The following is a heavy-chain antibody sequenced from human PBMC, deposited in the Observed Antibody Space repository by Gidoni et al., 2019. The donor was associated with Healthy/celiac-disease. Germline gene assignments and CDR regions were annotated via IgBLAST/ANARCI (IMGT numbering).Heavy chain of an antibody. CDR1: GFPFSSYS. Sequence: EVQLVESGGGLVKPGGSLRLSCAASGFPFSSYSMNWVRQAPGKGLEWVSSISSSSSYIYYADSVKGRFTISRDNAKNSLYLQMNSLRAEDTAVYYCARDLGAISPDDNWFDPWGQGPLVTVSS. J-gene: IGHJ5*02. D-gene: IGHD2-21*01. CDR3: ARDLGAISPDDNWFDP. V-gene: IGHV3-21*01. CDR2: ISSSSSYI.